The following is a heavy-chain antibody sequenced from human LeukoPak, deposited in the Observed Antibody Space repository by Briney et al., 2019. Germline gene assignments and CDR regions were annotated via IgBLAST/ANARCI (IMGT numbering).Heavy chain of an antibody. D-gene: IGHD1-26*01. CDR3: ARDRMGYFFDD. Sequence: SQTLSLTCTVSGASISSGAYYWSWIRQHPAKGLEWIGYIYDSGTTYYNPSLKSRVTISLHTSKSQYSLKLSSVTAADTAVYFCARDRMGYFFDDWGQGTLVTVSS. CDR2: IYDSGTT. V-gene: IGHV4-31*03. J-gene: IGHJ4*02. CDR1: GASISSGAYY.